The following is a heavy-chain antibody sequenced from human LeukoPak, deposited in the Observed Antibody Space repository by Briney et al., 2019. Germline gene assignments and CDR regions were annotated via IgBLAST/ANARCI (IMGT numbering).Heavy chain of an antibody. D-gene: IGHD3-10*01. J-gene: IGHJ6*03. CDR1: GLTFSNYA. CDR3: SKYGSGTYYCYYYYMDV. Sequence: GGSLRLSCAASGLTFSNYAMSWGRQAPGKGLEWVSAIDTSGGSTDYADSVNGRFTISRVNSKSMLFLQMNSLRAEDTALYYCSKYGSGTYYCYYYYMDVWGKGTTVTVSS. V-gene: IGHV3-23*01. CDR2: IDTSGGST.